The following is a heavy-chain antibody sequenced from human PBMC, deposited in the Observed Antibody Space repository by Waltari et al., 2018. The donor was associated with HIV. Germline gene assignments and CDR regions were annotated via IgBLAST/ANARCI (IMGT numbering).Heavy chain of an antibody. CDR3: ARGSARLWDFDY. CDR2: ISSSSSTI. D-gene: IGHD7-27*01. J-gene: IGHJ4*02. V-gene: IGHV3-48*02. CDR1: GFIFSRYS. Sequence: EVQLVESGGGVVQPGGSLRLSCAASGFIFSRYSMNWVRQASGKGLEWISYISSSSSTIYYADSVKGRFTVSRDNAKNSLYLQMNSLRDEDTAVYYCARGSARLWDFDYWGQGTLVTVSS.